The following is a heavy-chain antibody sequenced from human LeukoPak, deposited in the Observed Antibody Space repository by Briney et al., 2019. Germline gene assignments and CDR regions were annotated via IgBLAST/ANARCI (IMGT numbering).Heavy chain of an antibody. D-gene: IGHD2-2*03. CDR3: ARRKLGIVVVPAAIWFDP. V-gene: IGHV4-38-2*01. CDR2: IYHSGST. Sequence: KTSETLSLTCAVSGYSISSGYYWGWIRPPPGKGLEWIGSIYHSGSTYYDPSLKSRVTISVDTSKNQFSLKLSSLTAADTAVYYCARRKLGIVVVPAAIWFDPWGQGTLVTVSS. CDR1: GYSISSGYY. J-gene: IGHJ5*02.